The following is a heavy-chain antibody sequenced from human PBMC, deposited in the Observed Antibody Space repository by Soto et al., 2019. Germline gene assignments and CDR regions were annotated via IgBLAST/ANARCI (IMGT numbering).Heavy chain of an antibody. CDR3: ARGVVVVAAPGDWFDP. D-gene: IGHD2-15*01. V-gene: IGHV4-31*03. Sequence: PSETLSLTCTVSGGSISSGGYYWSWIRQHPGKGLEWIGYIYYSGSTYYNPSLKSRVTISVDTSKNQFSLKLSSVTAADTAVYYCARGVVVVAAPGDWFDPWGQGTLVTVSS. J-gene: IGHJ5*02. CDR2: IYYSGST. CDR1: GGSISSGGYY.